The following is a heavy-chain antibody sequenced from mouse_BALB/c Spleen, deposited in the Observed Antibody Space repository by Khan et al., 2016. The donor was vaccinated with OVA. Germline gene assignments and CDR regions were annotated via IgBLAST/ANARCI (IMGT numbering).Heavy chain of an antibody. J-gene: IGHJ4*01. V-gene: IGHV3-8*02. CDR2: VTYSGNT. CDR3: ASSYGSWTMNY. CDR1: GDSITSGF. D-gene: IGHD1-1*01. Sequence: EVQLQESGPSLVKPSQTLSLTCSVTGDSITSGFWNWIRKFPGNKFEYMGYVTYSGNTYYNPSLKSRISITRDTSKSQYYLHLKSVTTENTATYVCASSYGSWTMNYWGQGTSVTVAS.